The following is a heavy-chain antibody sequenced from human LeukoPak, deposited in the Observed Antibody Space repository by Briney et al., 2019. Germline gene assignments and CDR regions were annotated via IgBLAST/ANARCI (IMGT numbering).Heavy chain of an antibody. CDR2: ISWNSGSI. V-gene: IGHV3-9*01. D-gene: IGHD2-21*02. CDR1: RFSFSASA. Sequence: GGSLRLSCAASRFSFSASAIHWVRQAPGKGLEWVSGISWNSGSIGYADSVKGRFTISRDNAKNSLYLQMNSLRAEDTAVYYCARVCQRGRVECVVVTAIDAFDIWGQGTMVTVSS. J-gene: IGHJ3*02. CDR3: ARVCQRGRVECVVVTAIDAFDI.